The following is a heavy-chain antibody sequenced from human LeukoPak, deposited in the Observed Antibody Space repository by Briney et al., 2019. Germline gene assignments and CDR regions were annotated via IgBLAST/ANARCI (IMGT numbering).Heavy chain of an antibody. CDR1: GFTFSSYG. CDR3: AKDRDGYNFWYFDY. V-gene: IGHV3-30*18. D-gene: IGHD5-24*01. CDR2: ILYDGSKK. Sequence: GGSLRLSCAASGFTFSSYGMHWVRQAPGTGLDWVSVILYDGSKKYYADSVKGRFTISRDNSKNTLYLQMNSLRAEDTAVYYCAKDRDGYNFWYFDYWGQGTLVTVSS. J-gene: IGHJ4*02.